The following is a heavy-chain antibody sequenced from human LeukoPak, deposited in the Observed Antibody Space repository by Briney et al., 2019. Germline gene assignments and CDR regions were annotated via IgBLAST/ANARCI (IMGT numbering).Heavy chain of an antibody. V-gene: IGHV3-30-3*01. J-gene: IGHJ4*02. Sequence: PGGSLRLSCAASGFTFSSYAMHWVRQAPGKGLEWVAVISYDGSNKYYADSVKGRFTISRDNSKNTLYLQMNSLRAEDTAVYYCARNIAVAGIDYWGQGTLVTVSS. CDR1: GFTFSSYA. CDR3: ARNIAVAGIDY. D-gene: IGHD6-19*01. CDR2: ISYDGSNK.